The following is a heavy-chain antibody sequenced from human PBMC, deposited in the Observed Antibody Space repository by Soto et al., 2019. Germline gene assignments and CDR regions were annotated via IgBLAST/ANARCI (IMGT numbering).Heavy chain of an antibody. V-gene: IGHV4-30-4*01. CDR3: ARDTYSGYDFGL. Sequence: LSLTCSVSGASVAGGSYYWSWVRQPPGKGLEWIGYIPSRGRPFYNPSLTSRGTISADTSKNQLSLQLTSVTAADTAVYYCARDTYSGYDFGLWGQGTLVTVSS. CDR2: IPSRGRP. J-gene: IGHJ5*02. CDR1: GASVAGGSYY. D-gene: IGHD5-12*01.